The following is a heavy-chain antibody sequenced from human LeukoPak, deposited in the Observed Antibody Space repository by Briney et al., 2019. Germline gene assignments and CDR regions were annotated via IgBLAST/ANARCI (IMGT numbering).Heavy chain of an antibody. V-gene: IGHV4-4*07. CDR3: ASATVPYFAFDI. Sequence: PSETLSLTCTVSGGSISSYCWSWIRQPAGKGLEWIGRIYTSGSTNYNPSLKSRVTMSVDTSKNQFSLKLSPVTAADTAVYYCASATVPYFAFDIWGQGTMVTVSS. D-gene: IGHD1-14*01. CDR1: GGSISSYC. CDR2: IYTSGST. J-gene: IGHJ3*02.